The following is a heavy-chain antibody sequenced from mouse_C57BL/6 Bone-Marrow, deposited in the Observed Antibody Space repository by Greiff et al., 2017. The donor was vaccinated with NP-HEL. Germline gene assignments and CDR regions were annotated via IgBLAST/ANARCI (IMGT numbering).Heavy chain of an antibody. CDR3: ARHPY. CDR1: GYTFTSYW. J-gene: IGHJ2*01. CDR2: IDPSDSYT. V-gene: IGHV1-69*01. Sequence: QVQLKQPGAELVMPGASVKLSCKASGYTFTSYWMHWVKQRPGQGLEWIGEIDPSDSYTNYNQKFKGKSTLTVDKSSSTAYMQLSSLTSEDSAVYYCARHPYWGQGTTLTVSS.